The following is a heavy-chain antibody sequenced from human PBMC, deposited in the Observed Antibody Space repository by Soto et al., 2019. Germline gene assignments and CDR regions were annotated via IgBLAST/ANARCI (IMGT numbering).Heavy chain of an antibody. CDR1: GGSISSYY. CDR3: ARGVEVEVVVAYDY. Sequence: QVQLQESGPGLVKPSETLSLTCTVSGGSISSYYWSWIRQPPGKGLEWIGYIYYSGSTNYNPSLKSRVTISVDTSKNQFSLKLSSVTAADTAVYYCARGVEVEVVVAYDYWGQGTLVTVSS. V-gene: IGHV4-59*01. J-gene: IGHJ4*02. CDR2: IYYSGST. D-gene: IGHD2-15*01.